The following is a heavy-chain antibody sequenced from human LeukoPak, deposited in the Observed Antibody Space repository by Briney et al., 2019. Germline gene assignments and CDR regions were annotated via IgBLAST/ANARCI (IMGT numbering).Heavy chain of an antibody. CDR1: GGSFSGYY. V-gene: IGHV4-34*01. J-gene: IGHJ5*02. CDR2: TNHSGST. D-gene: IGHD2-15*01. Sequence: PSETLSLTCAVYGGSFSGYYWSWIRQPPGKGLESIGETNHSGSTNYNPSLKSRVTISVDTSKNQFSLKLSSVTAADTAVYYCARHTLYCSGGSCLRTRYNWFDPWGQGTLVTVSS. CDR3: ARHTLYCSGGSCLRTRYNWFDP.